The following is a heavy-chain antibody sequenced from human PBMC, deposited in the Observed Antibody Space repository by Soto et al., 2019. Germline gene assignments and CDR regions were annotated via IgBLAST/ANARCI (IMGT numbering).Heavy chain of an antibody. V-gene: IGHV3-74*01. Sequence: GGSLRLSCAASGFTFSSYWMHWVRQAPGKGLVWVSRINSDGSSTSYADSVKGRFTNSRDNAKNTLYLQMNSLGAEDTAVYYCARAWAYYYGMDVWGQGTTVTVSS. CDR2: INSDGSST. D-gene: IGHD7-27*01. CDR3: ARAWAYYYGMDV. J-gene: IGHJ6*02. CDR1: GFTFSSYW.